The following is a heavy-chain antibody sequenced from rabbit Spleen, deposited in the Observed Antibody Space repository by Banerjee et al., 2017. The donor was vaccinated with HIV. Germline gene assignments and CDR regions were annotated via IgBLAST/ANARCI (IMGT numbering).Heavy chain of an antibody. V-gene: IGHV1S45*01. Sequence: LEESGGGLVKPGGTLTLTCTVSGFSFSSNWICWVRQAPGKGLEWIGCIYAGSSGSTYYASWAKGRFTISKTPSTTVTLQMTSLTAADTATYFCARDAGTSFSTYGMDLWGPGTLVTVS. J-gene: IGHJ6*01. CDR2: IYAGSSGST. CDR1: GFSFSSNW. D-gene: IGHD8-1*01. CDR3: ARDAGTSFSTYGMDL.